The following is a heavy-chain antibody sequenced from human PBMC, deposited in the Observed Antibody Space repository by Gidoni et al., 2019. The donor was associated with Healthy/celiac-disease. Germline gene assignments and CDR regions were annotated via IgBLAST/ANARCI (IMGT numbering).Heavy chain of an antibody. CDR2: INPSATTI. J-gene: IGHJ4*02. D-gene: IGHD2-15*01. Sequence: QVPLVESGGGLVKPGGSLRLSCAASGFIFSDHYMGWVRQAPGKGLEWISHINPSATTIYDADSVKGRFTISRDNAKNSLSLQMNSLRADDTAVYYCVGERECSGGSCPFDYWGQGTLVTVSS. CDR3: VGERECSGGSCPFDY. V-gene: IGHV3-11*01. CDR1: GFIFSDHY.